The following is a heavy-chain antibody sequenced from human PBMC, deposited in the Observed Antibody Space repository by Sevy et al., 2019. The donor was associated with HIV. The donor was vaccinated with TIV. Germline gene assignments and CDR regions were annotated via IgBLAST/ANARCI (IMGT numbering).Heavy chain of an antibody. D-gene: IGHD2-8*01. J-gene: IGHJ4*02. Sequence: GGSLRLSCAASGLTFLTYAVLWARRAPGRGLEGRTLLSYDGVNKYNAAPVKGRFTISGDNSKNTLYLQMDSLRVEDTALYYCARVAVEYCTNDCYHRFDHWGQGTLVTVSS. CDR3: ARVAVEYCTNDCYHRFDH. CDR1: GLTFLTYA. CDR2: LSYDGVNK. V-gene: IGHV3-30-3*01.